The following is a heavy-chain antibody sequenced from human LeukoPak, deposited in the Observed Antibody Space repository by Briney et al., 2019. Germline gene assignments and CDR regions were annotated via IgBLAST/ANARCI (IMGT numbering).Heavy chain of an antibody. CDR3: ARDQRITIFGVVKNSIDY. Sequence: PGGSLRLSCAASGFTFSSYWMSWGRQAPGKGLEWVANIKQDGSEKYYVDSVEGRFTISRDNAKNSLYLQMNSLRAEDTAVYYCARDQRITIFGVVKNSIDYWGQGTLVTVSS. D-gene: IGHD3-3*01. CDR2: IKQDGSEK. CDR1: GFTFSSYW. J-gene: IGHJ4*02. V-gene: IGHV3-7*01.